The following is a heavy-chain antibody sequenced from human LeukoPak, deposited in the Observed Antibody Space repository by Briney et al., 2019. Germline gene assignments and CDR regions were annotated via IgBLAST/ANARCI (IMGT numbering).Heavy chain of an antibody. Sequence: GGSLRLSCAASGFTFSSYGMSWVRQAPGKGLEWVSAISGSGGSTYYADSVKGRFTISRDNSKNTLFLQMNSLRAEDTAIYYCAKDMGYCSSASCYGLDYWGQGTLVTVSS. CDR3: AKDMGYCSSASCYGLDY. CDR1: GFTFSSYG. V-gene: IGHV3-23*01. J-gene: IGHJ4*02. D-gene: IGHD2-2*01. CDR2: ISGSGGST.